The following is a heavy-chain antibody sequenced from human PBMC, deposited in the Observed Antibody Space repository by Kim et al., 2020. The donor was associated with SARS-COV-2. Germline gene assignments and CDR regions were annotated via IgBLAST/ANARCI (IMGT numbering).Heavy chain of an antibody. Sequence: SETLSLTCTVSGGSISSSSYYWGWIRQPPGKGLEWIGSIYYSGSTYYNPSLKSRVTISVDTSKNQFSLKLSSVTAADTAVYYCASSWGLELSFDYWGQGTLVTVSS. CDR2: IYYSGST. CDR1: GGSISSSSYY. V-gene: IGHV4-39*01. D-gene: IGHD7-27*01. CDR3: ASSWGLELSFDY. J-gene: IGHJ4*02.